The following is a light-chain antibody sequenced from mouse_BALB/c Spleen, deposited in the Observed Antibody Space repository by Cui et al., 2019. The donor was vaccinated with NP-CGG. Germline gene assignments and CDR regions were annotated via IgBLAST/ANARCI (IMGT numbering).Light chain of an antibody. CDR3: ALWYSNHWV. V-gene: IGLV1*01. CDR1: TGAVTTSNY. J-gene: IGLJ1*01. CDR2: GTN. Sequence: VVTPQESAPTTSPGETVTLTCRSSTGAVTTSNYANWVQEKPDHLFTGLIGGTNNRVPGVPARFSGSLIGDKAALTITGAQTEDEAIYFCALWYSNHWVFGGGTKLTVL.